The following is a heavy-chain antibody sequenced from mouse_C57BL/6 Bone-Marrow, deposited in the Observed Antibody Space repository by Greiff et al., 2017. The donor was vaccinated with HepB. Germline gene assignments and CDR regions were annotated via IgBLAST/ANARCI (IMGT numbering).Heavy chain of an antibody. J-gene: IGHJ4*01. CDR3: ARHEAHYYGSSSYAMDY. D-gene: IGHD1-1*01. CDR2: FYPGSGSI. CDR1: GYTFTEYT. Sequence: QVQLQQSGAELVKPGASVKLSCKASGYTFTEYTIHWVKQRSGQGLEWIGWFYPGSGSIKYNEKFKDKATLTADKSSSTVYMELSRLTSEDSAVYCCARHEAHYYGSSSYAMDYWGQGTSVTVSS. V-gene: IGHV1-62-2*01.